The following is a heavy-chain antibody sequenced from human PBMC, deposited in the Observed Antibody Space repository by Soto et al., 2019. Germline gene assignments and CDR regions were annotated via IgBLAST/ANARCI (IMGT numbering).Heavy chain of an antibody. Sequence: QVQLQESGPGLVKPSQTLSLTCTVSGGSISSGGYYWSWIRQHPGKGLEWLGYIYYSGSTYYNPSLKSRVTISVDTSKNQFSLKLSSVTAADTAVYYCARVGRDGYNTDGADYWGQGTLVTVSS. CDR2: IYYSGST. CDR3: ARVGRDGYNTDGADY. D-gene: IGHD5-12*01. CDR1: GGSISSGGYY. V-gene: IGHV4-31*03. J-gene: IGHJ4*02.